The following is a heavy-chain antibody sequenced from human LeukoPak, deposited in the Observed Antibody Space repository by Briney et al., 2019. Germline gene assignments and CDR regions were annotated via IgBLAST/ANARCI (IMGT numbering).Heavy chain of an antibody. CDR3: ARLAYYYGSGRNFDY. J-gene: IGHJ4*02. V-gene: IGHV4-39*01. Sequence: PSETLSLTCTVSGGSISSSSYYWGWIRQPPGKGLEWTGSIYYSGSTYYNPSLKSRVTISVDTSKNQFSLKLSSVTAADTAVYYCARLAYYYGSGRNFDYWGQGTLVTVSS. CDR2: IYYSGST. CDR1: GGSISSSSYY. D-gene: IGHD3-10*01.